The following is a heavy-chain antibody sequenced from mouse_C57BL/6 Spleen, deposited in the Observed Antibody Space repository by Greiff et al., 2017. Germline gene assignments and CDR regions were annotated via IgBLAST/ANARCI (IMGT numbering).Heavy chain of an antibody. CDR1: GFTFSSYA. D-gene: IGHD2-3*01. V-gene: IGHV5-4*03. Sequence: EVKLVESGGGLVKPGGSLKLSCAASGFTFSSYAMSWVRQTPEKRLEWVATISDGGSYTYYPDNVKGRFTISRDNAKNNLYLQMSHLKSEDTAMYYCARAIYDYYAMDYWGQGTSVTVSS. CDR3: ARAIYDYYAMDY. CDR2: ISDGGSYT. J-gene: IGHJ4*01.